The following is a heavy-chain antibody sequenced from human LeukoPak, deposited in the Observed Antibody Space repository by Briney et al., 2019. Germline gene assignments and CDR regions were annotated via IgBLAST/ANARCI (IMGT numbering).Heavy chain of an antibody. V-gene: IGHV3-9*03. J-gene: IGHJ4*02. CDR1: GFTFDDYA. CDR3: AKADYSSGWYYFDY. Sequence: PGGSLRLSCAASGFTFDDYAMHWVRQAPGKGLEGVSGISWNSGSIGYADSVKGRFTISRDNAKNSLYLQMNSLRAEDMALYYCAKADYSSGWYYFDYWGQGALVTVSS. D-gene: IGHD6-19*01. CDR2: ISWNSGSI.